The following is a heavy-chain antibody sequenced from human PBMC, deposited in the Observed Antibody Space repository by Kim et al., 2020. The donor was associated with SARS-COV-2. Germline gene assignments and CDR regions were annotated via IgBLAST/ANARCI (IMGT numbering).Heavy chain of an antibody. Sequence: SETLSLTCTVSGGSISSYFWSWIRQPPGKGLEWIGYIYYSGSTNYNPSLKSRVTISVDTSKNQFSLKLSSVTAAYTAVYYCARSREGYSSSWQIDYWGQGTLVTVSS. V-gene: IGHV4-59*01. J-gene: IGHJ4*02. CDR2: IYYSGST. CDR3: ARSREGYSSSWQIDY. CDR1: GGSISSYF. D-gene: IGHD6-13*01.